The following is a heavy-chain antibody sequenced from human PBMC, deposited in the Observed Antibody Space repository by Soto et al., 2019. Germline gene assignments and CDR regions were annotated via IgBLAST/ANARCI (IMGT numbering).Heavy chain of an antibody. Sequence: PSETLSLTCTVSGGSISSYYWSWIRQPPGKGLEWIGYIYYSGSTNYNPSLKSRVTISVDTSKNQFSLKLSSVTAGDTAVYYWARQCGDCVCDYWGQGTLVTVS. J-gene: IGHJ4*02. V-gene: IGHV4-59*08. CDR2: IYYSGST. CDR3: ARQCGDCVCDY. D-gene: IGHD2-21*02. CDR1: GGSISSYY.